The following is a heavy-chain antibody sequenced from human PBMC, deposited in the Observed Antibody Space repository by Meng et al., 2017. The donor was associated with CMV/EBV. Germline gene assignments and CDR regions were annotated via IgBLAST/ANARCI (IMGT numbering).Heavy chain of an antibody. Sequence: ISSSSYDWGWIRQPPGKGLEWIGSIYYSGSTYYNPSLKSRVTISVDTSKNQFSLKLSSVTAADTAVYYCARHHPRLRYFDWFPNWFDPWGQGTLVPVSS. D-gene: IGHD3-9*01. CDR1: ISSSSYD. CDR2: IYYSGST. J-gene: IGHJ5*02. CDR3: ARHHPRLRYFDWFPNWFDP. V-gene: IGHV4-39*01.